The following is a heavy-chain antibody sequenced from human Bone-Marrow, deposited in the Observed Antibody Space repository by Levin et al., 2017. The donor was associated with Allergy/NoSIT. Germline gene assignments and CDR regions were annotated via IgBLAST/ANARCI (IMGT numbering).Heavy chain of an antibody. CDR3: ARLLGDSIYDLS. D-gene: IGHD5/OR15-5a*01. J-gene: IGHJ5*02. Sequence: KISCKVSGGSFSSYAISWVRQAPGQGLEWMGGIVPILDSANYAQRFQGRVTITADDPTTTAYMEVRSLKSDDTAVYYCARLLGDSIYDLSWGQGTLVTVSA. CDR2: IVPILDSA. V-gene: IGHV1-69*01. CDR1: GGSFSSYA.